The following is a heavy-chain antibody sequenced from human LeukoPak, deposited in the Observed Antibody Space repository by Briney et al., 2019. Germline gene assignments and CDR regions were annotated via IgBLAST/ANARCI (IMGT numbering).Heavy chain of an antibody. Sequence: ASVKVSCKASGYTFTGYYMHWVRQAPGQGLEWMGWINPNSGGTNYAQKFQGRVTMTRDTSIGTAYMELSRLRSDDTAVYYCARDQELLWFGEFQPFDYWGQGTLVTVSS. CDR3: ARDQELLWFGEFQPFDY. CDR2: INPNSGGT. D-gene: IGHD3-10*01. V-gene: IGHV1-2*02. J-gene: IGHJ4*02. CDR1: GYTFTGYY.